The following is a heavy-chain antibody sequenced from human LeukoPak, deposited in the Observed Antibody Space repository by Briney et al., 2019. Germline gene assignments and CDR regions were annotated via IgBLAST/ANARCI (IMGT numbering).Heavy chain of an antibody. D-gene: IGHD2-15*01. CDR2: ISYDGSNK. CDR3: AKGGSCSSYYFDY. CDR1: GFTFSSYG. J-gene: IGHJ4*02. V-gene: IGHV3-30*18. Sequence: PGGSLRLSCAASGFTFSSYGMRWVRQAPGKGLEGVAVISYDGSNKYYADSVKARFTISRDNSKNTLYLQMNSLRAEDTAVYYCAKGGSCSSYYFDYWGQGTLVTVSS.